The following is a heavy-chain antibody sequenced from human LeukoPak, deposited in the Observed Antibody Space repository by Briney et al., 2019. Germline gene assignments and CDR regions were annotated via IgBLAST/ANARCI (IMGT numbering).Heavy chain of an antibody. D-gene: IGHD3-10*01. CDR3: ARDKGSGSYYQYYYYYMDV. CDR1: GGSISSYY. Sequence: PSETLSLTCTVSGGSISSYYWSWIRQPAGKGLEWIGRIYTSGSTNYNPSLKSRVTMSVDTSKNQFSLKLSSVTAADTAVYYCARDKGSGSYYQYYYYYMDVWGTGTTVTVSS. J-gene: IGHJ6*03. V-gene: IGHV4-4*07. CDR2: IYTSGST.